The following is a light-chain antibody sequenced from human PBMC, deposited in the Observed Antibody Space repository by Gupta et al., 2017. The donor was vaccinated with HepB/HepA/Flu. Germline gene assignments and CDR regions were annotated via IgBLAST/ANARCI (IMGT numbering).Light chain of an antibody. CDR3: AACDDSRNGLYV. CDR2: SNN. V-gene: IGLV1-44*01. Sequence: QSVLTQPPSASGPPGQRVTTSCSGSSSNIGSNTVYWYQQLPGTAPKLLIYSNNQRPSGVPDRFSGSKSGTSASLAISGLQAEDEADYYCAACDDSRNGLYVFGTGTKVTVL. J-gene: IGLJ1*01. CDR1: SSNIGSNT.